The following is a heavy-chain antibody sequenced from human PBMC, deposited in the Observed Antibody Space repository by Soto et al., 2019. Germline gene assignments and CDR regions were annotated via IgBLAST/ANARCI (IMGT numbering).Heavy chain of an antibody. CDR3: ARGVTGTNYGVDV. D-gene: IGHD1-7*01. J-gene: IGHJ6*02. CDR1: GFTFSDYY. Sequence: VQLVESGGGLVKPGGSLRLSCAASGFTFSDYYMAWVRQTPGKGLEWIAYIVSGSTYTNYADSVKGRFTISRDNFKKTVSLELSSLRREDTAVYYCARGVTGTNYGVDVWGQGTTVTVSS. V-gene: IGHV3-11*06. CDR2: IVSGSTYT.